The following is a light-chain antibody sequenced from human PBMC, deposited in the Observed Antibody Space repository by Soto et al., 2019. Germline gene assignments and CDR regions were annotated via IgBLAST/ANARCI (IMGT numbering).Light chain of an antibody. V-gene: IGKV1-39*01. CDR3: QQSYSKLT. CDR2: AAS. J-gene: IGKJ5*01. Sequence: DIQMTQSPSSLSASVGDRVTITCRASQSISSYLNWYQQKPGKAPKLLIYAASSLQSGVPSRFSGSGSGTDFTLTISSLQPEDFATYYCQQSYSKLTFGQGTRLEIK. CDR1: QSISSY.